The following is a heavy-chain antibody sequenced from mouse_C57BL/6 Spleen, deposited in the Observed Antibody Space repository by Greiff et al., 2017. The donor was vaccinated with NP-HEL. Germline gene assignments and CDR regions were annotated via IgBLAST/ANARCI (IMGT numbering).Heavy chain of an antibody. CDR1: GFNIKDDY. Sequence: EVQLQQSGAELVRPGASVKLSCTASGFNIKDDYMHWVKQRPEQGLEWIGWIDPENGDTEYASKFQGKATITADTSSNTAYLQLSSLTSEDTAVYYCTTKGTRAMDYWGQGTSVTVSS. CDR2: IDPENGDT. V-gene: IGHV14-4*01. CDR3: TTKGTRAMDY. D-gene: IGHD3-1*01. J-gene: IGHJ4*01.